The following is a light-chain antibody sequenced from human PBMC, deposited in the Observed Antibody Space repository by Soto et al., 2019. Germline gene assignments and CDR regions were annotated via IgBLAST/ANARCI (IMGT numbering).Light chain of an antibody. V-gene: IGKV1-27*01. CDR1: QGISNF. CDR3: QKYNSDPWT. J-gene: IGKJ1*01. Sequence: DIQMTQSPSSLSASVGDRVTITCRASQGISNFLAWHQQKPGKVPKLLIYDASTLQTGVPSRFSGSGSGTDFTLTITSLQPEDFATYYCQKYNSDPWTFGRGTKVEIK. CDR2: DAS.